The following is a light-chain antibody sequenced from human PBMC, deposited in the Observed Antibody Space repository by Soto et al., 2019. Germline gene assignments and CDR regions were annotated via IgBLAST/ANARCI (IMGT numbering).Light chain of an antibody. CDR3: QVWDSALI. V-gene: IGLV3-21*02. CDR2: DDT. J-gene: IGLJ2*01. Sequence: SYVLTHPSSVSVAPGQTARIPCGGNNIGTKSVHWFQQKAGQAPVVVVFDDTVRPSGIPERFSASNSGNTATLIISRVDAGDEADYYCQVWDSALIFGGATKLTVL. CDR1: NIGTKS.